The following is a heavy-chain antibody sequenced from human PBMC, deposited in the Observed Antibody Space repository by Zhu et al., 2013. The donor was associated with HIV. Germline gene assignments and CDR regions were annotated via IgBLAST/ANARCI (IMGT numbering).Heavy chain of an antibody. CDR2: IIPIFGTI. V-gene: IGHV1-69*01. CDR3: ARDGEQYNMDNWFDF. Sequence: QVQLVQSGAEVKKPGASVKVSCKASGYIFTGYYIHWVRQAPGQGLQWMGGIIPIFGTIHYAQPFEDRVTITADELRNTAYMEVKGLRSEDTAVYYCARDGEQYNMDNWFDFWGQGTLVTVSS. J-gene: IGHJ5*01. D-gene: IGHD3-10*01. CDR1: GYIFTGYY.